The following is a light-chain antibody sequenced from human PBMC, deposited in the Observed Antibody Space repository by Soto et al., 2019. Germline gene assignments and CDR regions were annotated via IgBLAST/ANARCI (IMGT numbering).Light chain of an antibody. CDR2: NNN. J-gene: IGLJ2*01. CDR1: SSNIGSNT. Sequence: QSVLTQPPSASGTPGQRVTLSCSGSSSNIGSNTVNWYQQVPGTAPKLLMYNNNQRPSGVPDRFSGSKSGTSASLAISGLQSEDEADYYCAAWDGSLKGVVFGGGTKLTVL. CDR3: AAWDGSLKGVV. V-gene: IGLV1-44*01.